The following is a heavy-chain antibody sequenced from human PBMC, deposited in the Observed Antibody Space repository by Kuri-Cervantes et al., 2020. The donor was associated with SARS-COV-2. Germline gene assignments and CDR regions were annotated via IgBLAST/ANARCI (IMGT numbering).Heavy chain of an antibody. V-gene: IGHV4-61*02. J-gene: IGHJ2*01. CDR1: GGSISSGSYY. D-gene: IGHD6-6*01. CDR3: ARQGGQLVLHWYFDL. CDR2: IYTSGST. Sequence: SETLSLTCTVSGGSISSGSYYWSWIRQPAGKGLEWIGRIYTSGSTNYNPSLKSRVTISVDTSKNQFSLKLSSVTAADTAVYYCARQGGQLVLHWYFDLWGRGTLVTVSS.